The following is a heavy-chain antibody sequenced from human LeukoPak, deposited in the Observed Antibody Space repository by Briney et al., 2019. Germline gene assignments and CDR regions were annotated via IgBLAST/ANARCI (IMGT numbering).Heavy chain of an antibody. D-gene: IGHD6-13*01. J-gene: IGHJ4*02. Sequence: KPSETLSLTCAVYGGSFSGYYWSWIRQPPGKGLEWIGYIYYSGSTYYNPSLKSRVTISVDTSKNQFSLKLSSVTAADTAVYYCARDAGSFDYWGQGTLVTVSS. CDR3: ARDAGSFDY. CDR1: GGSFSGYY. CDR2: IYYSGST. V-gene: IGHV4-34*09.